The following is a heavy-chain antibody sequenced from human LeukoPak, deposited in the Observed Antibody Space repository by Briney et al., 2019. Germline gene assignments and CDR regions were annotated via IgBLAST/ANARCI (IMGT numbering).Heavy chain of an antibody. Sequence: GGSLRLSCVTSGFTFSGHAMCWVRQAPGKGLEWVSSIDIGGGSTYYADSVKGRFTISRDNSKNTLYLQMNSLRAEDTAVYYCAKDNSNYYDNTGYWGQGTLVTVSS. CDR3: AKDNSNYYDNTGY. CDR1: GFTFSGHA. D-gene: IGHD3-22*01. CDR2: IDIGGGST. J-gene: IGHJ4*02. V-gene: IGHV3-23*01.